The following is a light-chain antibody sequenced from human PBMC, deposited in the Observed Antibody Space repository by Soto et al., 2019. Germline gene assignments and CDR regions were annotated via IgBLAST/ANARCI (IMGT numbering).Light chain of an antibody. CDR2: KVS. V-gene: IGKV2-30*02. CDR3: RQGTPWPWT. CDR1: QSLIHSDGDTY. Sequence: DVVMTQSPLSLPVTLGQPASISCRSSQSLIHSDGDTYLNWFQQRPGQSPRRLIYKVSDRDSGVPEIFTGSGSGSDFTLKISRVEAEDVGVYYCRQGTPWPWTFVQGTEVEIK. J-gene: IGKJ1*01.